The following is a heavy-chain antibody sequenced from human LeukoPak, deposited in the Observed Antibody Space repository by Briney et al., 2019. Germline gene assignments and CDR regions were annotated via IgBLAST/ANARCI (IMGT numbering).Heavy chain of an antibody. V-gene: IGHV4-39*01. J-gene: IGHJ4*02. CDR2: IYYSGST. Sequence: KPSETLSLTCTVSGGSISSSSYYWGWIRQPPGKGLEWIGSIYYSGSTYYNPSLKRRVTISVDTSKNQFSLKLSSVTAADTAVYYCARLGYYDILTGYVPFGYWGQGTLVTVSS. CDR1: GGSISSSSYY. D-gene: IGHD3-9*01. CDR3: ARLGYYDILTGYVPFGY.